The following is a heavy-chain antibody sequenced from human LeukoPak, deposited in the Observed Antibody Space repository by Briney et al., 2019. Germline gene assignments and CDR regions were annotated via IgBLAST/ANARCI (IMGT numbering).Heavy chain of an antibody. V-gene: IGHV3-48*04. D-gene: IGHD3-3*01. J-gene: IGHJ4*02. Sequence: GGSLRLSCAASGFTFSSYSMNWVRQAPGKELEWVSYISSSGSTIYYADSVKGRFTISRDNAKNSLYLQMNSLRAEDTAVYYCAREMWRGFVDYWGQGTLVTVSS. CDR3: AREMWRGFVDY. CDR2: ISSSGSTI. CDR1: GFTFSSYS.